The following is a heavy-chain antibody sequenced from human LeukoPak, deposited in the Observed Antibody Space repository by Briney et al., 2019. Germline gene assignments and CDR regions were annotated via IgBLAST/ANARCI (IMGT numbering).Heavy chain of an antibody. CDR2: ISAYNDNT. J-gene: IGHJ3*02. V-gene: IGHV1-18*01. CDR3: ARQNLRDSDAFDI. Sequence: ASVKVSCKASGYTFTSYGINWVRQAPGQGLEWMGWISAYNDNTNYAQRLQDRITMTTDTSTSTAYMELRSLRSDDTAVYYCARQNLRDSDAFDIWGQGTMVTVSS. CDR1: GYTFTSYG. D-gene: IGHD2/OR15-2a*01.